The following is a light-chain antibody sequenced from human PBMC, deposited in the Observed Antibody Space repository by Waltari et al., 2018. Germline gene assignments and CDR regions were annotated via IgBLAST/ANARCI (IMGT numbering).Light chain of an antibody. V-gene: IGKV1-27*01. CDR1: QDIGNY. Sequence: DIQMTQSPSSLSASVGDRVTISCRASQDIGNYLAWYQQKPGKVPKLLIFGASTLQSGVPSRFSGSGSVTDFTLTISSLQPEDFATYYCQKYNSVPPKFSFGPGTKVD. J-gene: IGKJ3*01. CDR3: QKYNSVPPKFS. CDR2: GAS.